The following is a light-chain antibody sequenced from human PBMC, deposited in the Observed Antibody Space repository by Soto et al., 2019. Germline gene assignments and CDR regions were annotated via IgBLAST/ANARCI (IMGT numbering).Light chain of an antibody. J-gene: IGLJ1*01. CDR3: NSYTGSSTPYV. Sequence: QSVLTQPASVSGSPGQSITISCTGTSNDVGSYNYVSWYQQHPGKAPKLMIYDVSNRPSGVSNRFSGSKSGNTASLTISGLQAEDEADYYCNSYTGSSTPYVFGTGTRVTVL. CDR1: SNDVGSYNY. V-gene: IGLV2-14*03. CDR2: DVS.